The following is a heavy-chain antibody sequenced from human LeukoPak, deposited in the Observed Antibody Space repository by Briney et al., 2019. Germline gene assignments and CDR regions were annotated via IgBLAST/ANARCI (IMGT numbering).Heavy chain of an antibody. J-gene: IGHJ4*02. Sequence: RPGGSLRLSCAASGFTFSSYAMAWVRQAPGKELEWVSAISDSGANTYYADSVRGRFTVSRDNSKNTLFLQMNSLRAEDTAVYYCVKDSGSFDYWGQGTLVTVSS. CDR1: GFTFSSYA. D-gene: IGHD1-26*01. CDR2: ISDSGANT. V-gene: IGHV3-23*01. CDR3: VKDSGSFDY.